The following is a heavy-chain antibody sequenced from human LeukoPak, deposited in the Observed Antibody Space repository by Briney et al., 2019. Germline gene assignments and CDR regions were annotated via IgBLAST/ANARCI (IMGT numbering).Heavy chain of an antibody. D-gene: IGHD2-15*01. CDR3: ATGLGAATVPIFDY. J-gene: IGHJ4*02. V-gene: IGHV1-24*01. CDR1: GYTLTELS. Sequence: ASVKVSCKVSGYTLTELSMHWVRQAPGKGLEWMGGFDPEDGETIYAQKFQGRVTMTEDTSTDTAYMELSSLRSEDTAVYYCATGLGAATVPIFDYRGQGTLVTVSS. CDR2: FDPEDGET.